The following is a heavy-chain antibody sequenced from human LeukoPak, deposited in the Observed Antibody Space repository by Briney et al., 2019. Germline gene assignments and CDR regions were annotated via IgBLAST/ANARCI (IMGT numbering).Heavy chain of an antibody. J-gene: IGHJ4*02. CDR3: ARILRCSGGSCYFGY. Sequence: ASVKVSCKASGYTFTSYDINCVRQATGQGLEWMGWMNPNSGNTGYAQKFQGRVTMTRNTSISTAYMELSSLRSEDTAVYYCARILRCSGGSCYFGYWGQGTLVTVSS. D-gene: IGHD2-15*01. CDR1: GYTFTSYD. V-gene: IGHV1-8*01. CDR2: MNPNSGNT.